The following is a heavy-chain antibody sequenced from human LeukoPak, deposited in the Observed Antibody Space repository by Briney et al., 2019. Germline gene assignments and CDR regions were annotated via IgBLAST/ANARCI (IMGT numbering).Heavy chain of an antibody. CDR3: ARGDGYGYNWFDS. V-gene: IGHV1-69*05. J-gene: IGHJ5*01. D-gene: IGHD5-24*01. Sequence: SVKVSCKAFGGTFSNYAITWVRQAPGQGLEWMGRIIPIFGTANYAQKFQGRVTITTDESTSTDYMELSSLRSEDTAVYYCARGDGYGYNWFDSWGQGTLVTVSA. CDR1: GGTFSNYA. CDR2: IIPIFGTA.